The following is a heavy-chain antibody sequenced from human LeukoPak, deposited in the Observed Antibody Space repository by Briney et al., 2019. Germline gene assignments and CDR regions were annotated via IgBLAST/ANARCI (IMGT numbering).Heavy chain of an antibody. CDR2: ISSSGSTI. CDR1: GFTFSSYE. CDR3: ARGGGKYYDILTGYYSSPVDY. Sequence: GGSLRLSCAASGFTFSSYEMNWVRQAPGKGLEWVSYISSSGSTIYYADSVKGRFTISRDNAKISLYLQMNSLRAEDTAVYYCARGGGKYYDILTGYYSSPVDYWGQGTLVTVSS. D-gene: IGHD3-9*01. V-gene: IGHV3-48*03. J-gene: IGHJ4*02.